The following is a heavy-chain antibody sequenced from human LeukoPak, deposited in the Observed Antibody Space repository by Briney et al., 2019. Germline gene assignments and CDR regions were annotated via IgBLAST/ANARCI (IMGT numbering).Heavy chain of an antibody. D-gene: IGHD6-13*01. Sequence: SETLSLTCTVSGGSISSSSYYWSWIRQPPGKGLEWIGYIYYSGSTNYNPSLKSRVTISVDTSKNQFSLKLSSLTAADTALYYCARAKITAADIDRPFDPWGQGTLVTVSS. CDR1: GGSISSSSYY. CDR2: IYYSGST. V-gene: IGHV4-61*01. J-gene: IGHJ5*02. CDR3: ARAKITAADIDRPFDP.